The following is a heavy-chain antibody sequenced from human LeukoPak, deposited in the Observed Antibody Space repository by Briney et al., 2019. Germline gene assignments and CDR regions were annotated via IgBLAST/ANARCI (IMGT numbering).Heavy chain of an antibody. Sequence: PSETLSLTCAVYGGSFSGYYWSWIRQPPGKGLEWIGEIDHSGSTNYNPSLKSRVTISVDTSKNQFSLKLNSVTAADTAVYYCARGWQVATGGFDYWGQGTLVTVSS. CDR2: IDHSGST. V-gene: IGHV4-34*01. D-gene: IGHD2-15*01. CDR1: GGSFSGYY. J-gene: IGHJ4*02. CDR3: ARGWQVATGGFDY.